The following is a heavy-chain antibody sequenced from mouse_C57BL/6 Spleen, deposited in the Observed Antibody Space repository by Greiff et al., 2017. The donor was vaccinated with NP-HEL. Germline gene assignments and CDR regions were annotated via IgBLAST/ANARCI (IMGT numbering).Heavy chain of an antibody. Sequence: VQLQQSGGELVRPGTSVKVSCKASGYAFTNYLIEWVKQRPGQGLEWIGVINPGSGGTNYNEKFKGKATLTADKSSSTASMQLSSLTSEDSAVYFCAGEGDYNGWYFDVWGTGTTVTGSS. CDR3: AGEGDYNGWYFDV. CDR1: GYAFTNYL. J-gene: IGHJ1*03. D-gene: IGHD1-1*01. CDR2: INPGSGGT. V-gene: IGHV1-54*01.